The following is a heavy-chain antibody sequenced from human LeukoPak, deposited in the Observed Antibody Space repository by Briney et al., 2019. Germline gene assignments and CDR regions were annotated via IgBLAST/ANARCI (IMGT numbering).Heavy chain of an antibody. CDR1: GGSISGTNW. CDR2: ISLRGLT. D-gene: IGHD1-26*01. V-gene: IGHV4-4*02. J-gene: IGHJ4*02. CDR3: SRESGPFSPFGF. Sequence: SETLSLTCGVSGGSISGTNWWSWVRQPPGQGLEWIGEISLRGLTNYNPSLRSRLTMSLDASKNQLSLNLTSVTAAATAVYYCSRESGPFSPFGFWGQGTLVSVHS.